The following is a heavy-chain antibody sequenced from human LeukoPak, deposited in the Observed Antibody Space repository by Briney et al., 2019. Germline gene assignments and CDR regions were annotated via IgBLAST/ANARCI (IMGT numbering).Heavy chain of an antibody. CDR1: GYTFTSYY. CDR3: AREPYYYDSSGYHPEYYFDY. Sequence: ASVKVSCKASGYTFTSYYMHWVRQTPGQGLEGMGIINPSGGSTSYAQKFQGRVTMTRDTSTSTVYMELSSLRSEDTAVYYCAREPYYYDSSGYHPEYYFDYWGQGTLVTVSS. D-gene: IGHD3-22*01. CDR2: INPSGGST. V-gene: IGHV1-46*01. J-gene: IGHJ4*02.